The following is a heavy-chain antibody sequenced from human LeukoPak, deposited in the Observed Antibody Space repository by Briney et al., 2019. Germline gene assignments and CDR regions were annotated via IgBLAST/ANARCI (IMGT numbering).Heavy chain of an antibody. J-gene: IGHJ4*02. CDR2: IWYDGSNK. CDR1: DFTFRSYG. Sequence: PGSSLRLSCAASDFTFRSYGMHWVRKAPGKGLEWVAVIWYDGSNKYNADTVKGRLTISRDNPKNPPYLQWASLRVEARAVFYLAKDQHYYESSGYYYTYWGQGTLVTVSS. D-gene: IGHD3-22*01. V-gene: IGHV3-33*06. CDR3: AKDQHYYESSGYYYTY.